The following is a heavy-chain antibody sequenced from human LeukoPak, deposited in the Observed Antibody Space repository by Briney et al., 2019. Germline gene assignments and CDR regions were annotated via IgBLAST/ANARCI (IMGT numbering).Heavy chain of an antibody. CDR2: IYSGGST. Sequence: GSLILSCAASGFTVSSNYMSWVRQAPGKGLEWVSVIYSGGSTYYADSVKGRFTISRDNSKNTLYLQMNSLRAEDTAVYYCARGGAKNYFDYWGQGTLVTVSS. J-gene: IGHJ4*02. D-gene: IGHD3-16*01. V-gene: IGHV3-53*01. CDR3: ARGGAKNYFDY. CDR1: GFTVSSNY.